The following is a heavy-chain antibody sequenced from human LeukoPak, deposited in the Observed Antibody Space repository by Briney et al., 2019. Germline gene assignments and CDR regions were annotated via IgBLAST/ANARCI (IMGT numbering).Heavy chain of an antibody. CDR2: INHSGST. CDR3: ARDYNGDYPDY. CDR1: GGSISSYY. V-gene: IGHV4-34*01. Sequence: PSETLSLTCTVSGGSISSYYWSWIRQPPGKGLEWIGEINHSGSTNYNPSLKSRVTISVDTSKNQFSLKLSSVTAADTAVYYCARDYNGDYPDYWGQGTLVTVSS. J-gene: IGHJ4*02. D-gene: IGHD1-1*01.